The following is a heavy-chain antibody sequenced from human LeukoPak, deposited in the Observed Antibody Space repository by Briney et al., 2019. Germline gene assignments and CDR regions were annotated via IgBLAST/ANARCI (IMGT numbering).Heavy chain of an antibody. CDR3: AREQFGLDP. D-gene: IGHD3-16*01. CDR2: IYYSGST. V-gene: IGHV4-59*01. Sequence: PSETLSLTCTVSGGSISSYYWSWIRHPPGKGLEWIGYIYYSGSTNYNPSLKSRVTISVDTSKNQFSLKLSSVTAADTAVYYCAREQFGLDPWGQGTLVTVSS. CDR1: GGSISSYY. J-gene: IGHJ5*02.